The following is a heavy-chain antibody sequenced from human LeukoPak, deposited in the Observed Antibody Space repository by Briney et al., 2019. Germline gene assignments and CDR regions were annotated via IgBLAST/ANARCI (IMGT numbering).Heavy chain of an antibody. CDR1: GYTFTNYY. CDR2: INPSGGST. V-gene: IGHV1-46*01. CDR3: ARGGKGNADGYNQALNY. Sequence: ASVKVSCEAPGYTFTNYYIHWVRQAPGQGLEWMGIINPSGGSTSYAQKFQGRVTMTRDTSTSTVYMELSSLRSEDTAVYYCARGGKGNADGYNQALNYWGQGTLVTVSS. J-gene: IGHJ4*02. D-gene: IGHD5-24*01.